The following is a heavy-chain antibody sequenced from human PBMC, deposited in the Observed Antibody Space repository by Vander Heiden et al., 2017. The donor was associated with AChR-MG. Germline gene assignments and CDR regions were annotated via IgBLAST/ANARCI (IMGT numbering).Heavy chain of an antibody. Sequence: EVQLVESGGGLVQPGGSLRLSCAASGFTFSSYWMRWVRQAPGKGLEWVANIKQDGSEKYYVDSVKGRFTISRDNAKNSLYLQMNSLRAEDTAVYYCATSPYYDSSQYYYYYGMDVWGQGTTVTVSS. CDR1: GFTFSSYW. V-gene: IGHV3-7*01. J-gene: IGHJ6*02. CDR3: ATSPYYDSSQYYYYYGMDV. D-gene: IGHD3-22*01. CDR2: IKQDGSEK.